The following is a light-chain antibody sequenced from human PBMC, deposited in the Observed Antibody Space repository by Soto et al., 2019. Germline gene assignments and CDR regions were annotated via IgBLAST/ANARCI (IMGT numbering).Light chain of an antibody. CDR2: DAS. V-gene: IGKV3-11*01. CDR3: QQYNNWPIT. CDR1: QSVSNF. J-gene: IGKJ5*01. Sequence: EIVFTQSPGTLSLSPGKRATLSCRASQSVSNFLAWYQQKHGQAPRILMYDASNRDTGIPARFSGSGSGTDCTLTISRLEPEDFAVYYCQQYNNWPITFGQGTRLEIK.